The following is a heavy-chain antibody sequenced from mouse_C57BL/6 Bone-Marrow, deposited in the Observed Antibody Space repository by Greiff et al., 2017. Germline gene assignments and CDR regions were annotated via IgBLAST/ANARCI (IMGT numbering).Heavy chain of an antibody. V-gene: IGHV1-4*01. D-gene: IGHD1-1*01. CDR2: INPSSGYT. J-gene: IGHJ2*01. Sequence: VQLQQSGAELARPGASVKMSCKASGYTFTSYTMHWVKQRPGQGLEWIGYINPSSGYTKYNQKFKDKATLTADKSSSTAYMQLSSLTSEDSAVYYCAIYYYGSSEYFDYWGQGTTHTVSS. CDR3: AIYYYGSSEYFDY. CDR1: GYTFTSYT.